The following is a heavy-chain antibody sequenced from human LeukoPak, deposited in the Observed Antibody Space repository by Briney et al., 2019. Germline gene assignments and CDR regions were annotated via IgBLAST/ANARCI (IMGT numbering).Heavy chain of an antibody. V-gene: IGHV1-18*01. CDR1: GYTFTSYG. Sequence: GASVKVSCKASGYTFTSYGISWVRQAPGQGLEWMGWISAYNGNTNYAQKLQGRVTMTTDTSTSTAYMELRSLRSDDTAVYYCARTSSIAAAGTFGFDYWGQGTLVTVSS. CDR3: ARTSSIAAAGTFGFDY. J-gene: IGHJ4*02. CDR2: ISAYNGNT. D-gene: IGHD6-13*01.